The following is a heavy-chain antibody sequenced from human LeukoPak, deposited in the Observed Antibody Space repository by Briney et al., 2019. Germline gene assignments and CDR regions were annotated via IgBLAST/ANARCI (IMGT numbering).Heavy chain of an antibody. CDR1: GDSINNNNYY. CDR3: VRVRTGSISDH. V-gene: IGHV4-39*07. CDR2: ISYSGTA. D-gene: IGHD2-8*02. Sequence: SETLSLTCTVSGDSINNNNYYWGWIRQPPGKGLEWLGSISYSGTAYYNPSLRSRVTVSRDTSKNQFSLNLNSVTAADTAVYYCVRVRTGSISDHWGQGILVIVSS. J-gene: IGHJ4*02.